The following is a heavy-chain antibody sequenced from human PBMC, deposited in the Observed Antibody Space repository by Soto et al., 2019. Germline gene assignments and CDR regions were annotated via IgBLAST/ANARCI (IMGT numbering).Heavy chain of an antibody. V-gene: IGHV1-69*01. CDR3: ARIGTYGSSRSGMDV. CDR2: VVPILGTP. D-gene: IGHD3-10*01. Sequence: QVQLVQSGAEVKEPGSSVKVSCEASGGSFETFIMNWVRQTPGRGLEWMGGVVPILGTPTYSERFKRKVRIPATRPAGPTQREVTRLTSEDPGIYYWARIGTYGSSRSGMDVWGQGTTVIVSS. CDR1: GGSFETFI. J-gene: IGHJ6*02.